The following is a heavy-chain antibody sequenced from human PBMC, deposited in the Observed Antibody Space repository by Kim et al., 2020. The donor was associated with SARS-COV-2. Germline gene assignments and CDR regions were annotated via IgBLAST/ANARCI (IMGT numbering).Heavy chain of an antibody. V-gene: IGHV4-59*08. CDR3: ARQGSDYYGSGSYPGDAFDI. J-gene: IGHJ3*02. CDR2: IYYSGST. Sequence: SETLSLTCTVSGGSISSYYWSWIRQPPGKGLEWIGYIYYSGSTNYNPSLKSRVTISVDPSKNQFSLKLSPVTAADTAVYYCARQGSDYYGSGSYPGDAFDIWGPGTMVTVSS. CDR1: GGSISSYY. D-gene: IGHD3-10*01.